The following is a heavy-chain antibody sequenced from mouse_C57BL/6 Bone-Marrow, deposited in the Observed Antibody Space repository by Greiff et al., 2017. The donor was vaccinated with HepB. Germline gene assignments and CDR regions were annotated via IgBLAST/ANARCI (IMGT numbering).Heavy chain of an antibody. J-gene: IGHJ2*01. CDR2: IDPSDSYT. CDR3: ARGGDYYGSSQRFDY. D-gene: IGHD1-1*01. Sequence: QVQLQQPGAELVMPGASVKLSCKASGYTFTSYWMHWVMQRPGQGLEWIGEIDPSDSYTNYNQKFKGKSTLTVDKSSSTAYMQLSSLTSDDSAVYYCARGGDYYGSSQRFDYWGQGTTLTVSS. CDR1: GYTFTSYW. V-gene: IGHV1-69*01.